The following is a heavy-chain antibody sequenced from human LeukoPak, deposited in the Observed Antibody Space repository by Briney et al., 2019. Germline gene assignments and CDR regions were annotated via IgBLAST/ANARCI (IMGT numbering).Heavy chain of an antibody. CDR1: GGSISSGDYY. J-gene: IGHJ5*02. CDR2: MYYSGST. V-gene: IGHV4-30-4*01. CDR3: ARPYYYDSRIDP. D-gene: IGHD3-22*01. Sequence: PSEALSLTCTVSGGSISSGDYYWSWIRQPPGKGLEWIAYMYYSGSTYYNPSLKSRVTMSADTSKNQLSLKLSSVTAADTAVYYCARPYYYDSRIDPWGQGILVTVSS.